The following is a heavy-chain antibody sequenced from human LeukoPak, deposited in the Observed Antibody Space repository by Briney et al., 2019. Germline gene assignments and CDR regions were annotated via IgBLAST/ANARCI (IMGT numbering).Heavy chain of an antibody. D-gene: IGHD3-22*01. Sequence: PGGSLRLSXAASGFTFSSYAMSRVRQAPGKGLEWVSAISGSGGSTYYADSVKGRFTISRDNSKNTLYLQMNSLRAEDTAVYYCAKGRDSSGYNFDYWGQGTLVTVSS. CDR2: ISGSGGST. J-gene: IGHJ4*02. V-gene: IGHV3-23*01. CDR1: GFTFSSYA. CDR3: AKGRDSSGYNFDY.